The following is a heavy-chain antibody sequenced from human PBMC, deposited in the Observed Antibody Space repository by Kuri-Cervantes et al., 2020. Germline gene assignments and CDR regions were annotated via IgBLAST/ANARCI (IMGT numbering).Heavy chain of an antibody. CDR2: ISAYNGDT. Sequence: ASVKVSCKASGYTFTSYGISWVRQAPGQGLEWMGWISAYNGDTNYAQKLQGRVTMTTDTSTSTAYMELRSLRSDDTAVYYCTRGAEWDQNNWFDPWGQGTLVTVSS. CDR3: TRGAEWDQNNWFDP. J-gene: IGHJ5*02. CDR1: GYTFTSYG. D-gene: IGHD1-26*01. V-gene: IGHV1-18*01.